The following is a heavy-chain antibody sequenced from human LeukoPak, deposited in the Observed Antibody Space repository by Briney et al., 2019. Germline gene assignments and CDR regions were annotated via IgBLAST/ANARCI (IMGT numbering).Heavy chain of an antibody. V-gene: IGHV3-21*01. J-gene: IGHJ4*02. CDR3: ARDKNSEITTVDY. D-gene: IGHD4-17*01. CDR2: ISSSSSYI. Sequence: GGSLRLSCAASGFTFSSYNMNWGRQAPGKGLEWGSSISSSSSYIYYADSEKGRFTISRDNAKNSLYLQMNSLRAEDTAVYYCARDKNSEITTVDYWGQGTLVTVSS. CDR1: GFTFSSYN.